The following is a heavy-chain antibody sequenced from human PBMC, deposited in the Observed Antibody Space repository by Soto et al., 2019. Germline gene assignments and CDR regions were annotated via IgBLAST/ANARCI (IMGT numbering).Heavy chain of an antibody. D-gene: IGHD1-1*01. CDR2: VWSDATNK. CDR1: GFTFTDYG. V-gene: IGHV3-33*01. J-gene: IGHJ5*02. CDR3: ARDFAVRQPPTWFDP. Sequence: GGSLRLSCAASGFTFTDYGMHWVRQAPGEGLEWVAVVWSDATNKYYAASVKDRFTVSRDNSKNTLFLQMDNLRVEDTAVYYWARDFAVRQPPTWFDPWGQGTLVTVSS.